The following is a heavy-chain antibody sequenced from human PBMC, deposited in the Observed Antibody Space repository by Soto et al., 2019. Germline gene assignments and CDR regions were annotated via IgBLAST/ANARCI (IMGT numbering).Heavy chain of an antibody. V-gene: IGHV4-38-2*01. D-gene: IGHD2-15*01. J-gene: IGHJ3*01. Sequence: SETLFLTCAVSGFFISSGNHWGWIRKPPGKGLEWIGSIFHGGNTYYNPSLKSRVTISVDMSKNQFSLKLNSVTAADTAVYYCARARWYDAFDVWGQGTVVTVSS. CDR3: ARARWYDAFDV. CDR1: GFFISSGNH. CDR2: IFHGGNT.